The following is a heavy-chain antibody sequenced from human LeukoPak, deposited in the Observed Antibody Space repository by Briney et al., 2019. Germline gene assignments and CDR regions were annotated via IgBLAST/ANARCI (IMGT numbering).Heavy chain of an antibody. J-gene: IGHJ5*02. CDR1: GFTFSSYA. D-gene: IGHD2-2*01. Sequence: GGSLRLSCAASGFTFSSYATSWVRQAPGKGLEWVSAISGSGGSTYYADSVKGRFTISRDNSKNTLYLQMNSLRAEDTAVYYCAKDRGVGYCSSTSCYNWFDPWGQGTLVTVSS. CDR2: ISGSGGST. CDR3: AKDRGVGYCSSTSCYNWFDP. V-gene: IGHV3-23*01.